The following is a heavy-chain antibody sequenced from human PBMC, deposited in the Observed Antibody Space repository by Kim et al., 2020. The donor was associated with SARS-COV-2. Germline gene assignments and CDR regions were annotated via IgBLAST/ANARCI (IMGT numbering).Heavy chain of an antibody. Sequence: YYADFVKGRFTITRANSANTLYLQMTSLRAGVTAVYYCAKDGPTGASSDYWGQGTLVTVSS. CDR3: AKDGPTGASSDY. J-gene: IGHJ4*02. V-gene: IGHV3-23*01. D-gene: IGHD1-26*01.